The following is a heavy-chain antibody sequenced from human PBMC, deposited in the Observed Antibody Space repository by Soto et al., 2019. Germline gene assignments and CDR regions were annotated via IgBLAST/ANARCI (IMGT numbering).Heavy chain of an antibody. V-gene: IGHV1-2*04. J-gene: IGHJ6*02. Sequence: QVQLVQSGAEVKKPGASVKVSCKASGYTFTGYYMHWVRQAPGQGLEWMGWINPNSSGTNYAQKFQGWVTMTRQTPISTAYMELSRLRSDDTAVYYCARDGIAVAGPKDYYYYYGMDVWGQGTTVTVSS. D-gene: IGHD6-19*01. CDR3: ARDGIAVAGPKDYYYYYGMDV. CDR1: GYTFTGYY. CDR2: INPNSSGT.